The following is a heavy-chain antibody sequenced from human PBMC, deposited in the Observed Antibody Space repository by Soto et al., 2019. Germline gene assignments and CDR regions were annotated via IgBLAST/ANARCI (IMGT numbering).Heavy chain of an antibody. J-gene: IGHJ4*02. CDR3: ARDGYDGSGSASPAY. D-gene: IGHD3-10*01. V-gene: IGHV4-59*01. CDR1: YGNRVEYG. Sequence: PSQMLRLRESVAYGNRVEYGVRWLLQTPGKGLEWIGYIYYLGSTDYNPSLKSRVTISVDTSKRQFSLRLTSVTAADTAVYYCARDGYDGSGSASPAYWGPGTQVTVS. CDR2: IYYLGST.